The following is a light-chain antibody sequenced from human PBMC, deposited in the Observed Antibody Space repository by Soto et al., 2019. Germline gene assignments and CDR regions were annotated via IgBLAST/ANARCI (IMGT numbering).Light chain of an antibody. V-gene: IGKV4-1*01. Sequence: DIVMTQSPDSLAVSLGERATINCKSSQSVFYSSNNKNYLAWYQQKPGQPPKLLIYWASTRESGVPDRFSGSGSGTDFTPTISSLQAEDVAVYYCQQYYSIPLTFGPGTKVDIK. CDR3: QQYYSIPLT. CDR1: QSVFYSSNNKNY. J-gene: IGKJ3*01. CDR2: WAS.